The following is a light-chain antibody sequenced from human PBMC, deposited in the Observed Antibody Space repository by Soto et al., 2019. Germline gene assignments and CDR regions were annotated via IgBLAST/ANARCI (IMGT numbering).Light chain of an antibody. CDR1: QSISSW. Sequence: DIQMTQSPSTMSASVGDRVTITCRASQSISSWLAWYQQKPGKAPKGLIYKASTLESGAPSRFSGSGSGTEFTITISSLQPDDFATYYCQQYYSYPWTFGQGTE. CDR2: KAS. V-gene: IGKV1-5*03. J-gene: IGKJ1*01. CDR3: QQYYSYPWT.